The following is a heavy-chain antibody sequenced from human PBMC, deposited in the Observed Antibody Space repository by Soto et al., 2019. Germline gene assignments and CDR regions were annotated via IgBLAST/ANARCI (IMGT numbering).Heavy chain of an antibody. CDR1: RFSFSSFS. V-gene: IGHV3-21*01. CDR3: ARDLHLRPIYYYYGMDV. J-gene: IGHJ6*02. D-gene: IGHD5-12*01. Sequence: GGSLRLSCAASRFSFSSFSMNWVRQAPGKGLEWVSSISSSSTKIYYADSVKGRFTISRDDAKNSLYLQMNSLTAEDTAVYYCARDLHLRPIYYYYGMDVWGQGTTVTVSS. CDR2: ISSSSTKI.